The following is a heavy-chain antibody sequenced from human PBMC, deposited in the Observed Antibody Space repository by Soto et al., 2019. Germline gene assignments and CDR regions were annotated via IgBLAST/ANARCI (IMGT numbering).Heavy chain of an antibody. CDR3: AKGAAIAGADSEKSNWFDP. CDR1: GFTFSNYA. J-gene: IGHJ5*02. V-gene: IGHV3-23*01. CDR2: ITGDGGRT. Sequence: GGSLRLSCAASGFTFSNYAMSWVRQAPGKGLEWVSCITGDGGRTYYGDSVKGRFTISRDNSKNTMYLQMNSLRAEDTAIYYCAKGAAIAGADSEKSNWFDPWGQGTLVTVSS. D-gene: IGHD6-25*01.